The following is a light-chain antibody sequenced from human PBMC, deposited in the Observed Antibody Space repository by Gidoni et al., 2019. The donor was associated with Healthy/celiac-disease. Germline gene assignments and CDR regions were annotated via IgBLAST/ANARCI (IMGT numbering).Light chain of an antibody. CDR2: DAS. CDR1: QDISNY. J-gene: IGKJ4*01. V-gene: IGKV1-33*01. CDR3: QQYDNLPLT. Sequence: MTQSPSSLSASVGDRVTITCQASQDISNYLNWYQQKPGKAPKLLSYDASNLETGVPSRFSGSGSGTDFTFTISSLQPEDIATYYCQQYDNLPLTFGGGTKVEIK.